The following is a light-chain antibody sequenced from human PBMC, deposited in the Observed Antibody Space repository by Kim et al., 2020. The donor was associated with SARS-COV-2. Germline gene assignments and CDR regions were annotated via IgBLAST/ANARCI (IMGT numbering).Light chain of an antibody. J-gene: IGLJ3*02. V-gene: IGLV2-14*03. CDR3: SSYTSSSTRV. CDR1: SSDVGGYNY. Sequence: QSIPISFTGTSSDVGGYNYVSWYQQHPGKAPNLMIYDVSNRPSGVSNLFSCSKSGNTASLTISGLQAEDEADYYCSSYTSSSTRVFGGGTQLTVL. CDR2: DVS.